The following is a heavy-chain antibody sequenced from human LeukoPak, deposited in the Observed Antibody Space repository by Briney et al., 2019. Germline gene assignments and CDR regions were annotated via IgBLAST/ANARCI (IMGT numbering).Heavy chain of an antibody. D-gene: IGHD3-3*01. CDR3: AKDQRITIFGVDFDY. J-gene: IGHJ4*02. CDR2: IHYDGSNK. V-gene: IGHV3-30*02. CDR1: GFTFSSYG. Sequence: GGSLRLSCVASGFTFSSYGMHWVRQAPGKGLEWVAFIHYDGSNKYYPDSVKGRFTISRDNSKNTLYLQMNSLRAEDTALYFCAKDQRITIFGVDFDYWGQGTLVTVSS.